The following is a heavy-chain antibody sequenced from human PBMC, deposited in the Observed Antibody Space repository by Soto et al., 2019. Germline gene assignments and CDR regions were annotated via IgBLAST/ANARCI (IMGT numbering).Heavy chain of an antibody. CDR3: AVGIGAATLRNYGMDV. CDR1: GGTFSSYA. J-gene: IGHJ6*02. Sequence: QVQLVQSGAEVKKPGSSVKVSCKASGGTFSSYAISWVRQAPGQGLEWMGGIIPIFGTANYAQKFQGRVTINADEYTSTAYMELSSLRSEDTAVYYCAVGIGAATLRNYGMDVWGQGTTVTVSS. V-gene: IGHV1-69*12. CDR2: IIPIFGTA. D-gene: IGHD6-13*01.